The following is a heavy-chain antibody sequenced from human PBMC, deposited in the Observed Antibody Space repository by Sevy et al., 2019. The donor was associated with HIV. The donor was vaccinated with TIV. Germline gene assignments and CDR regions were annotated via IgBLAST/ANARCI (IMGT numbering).Heavy chain of an antibody. CDR1: GFTFNDHV. D-gene: IGHD6-19*01. CDR2: ITGRGDTS. V-gene: IGHV3-23*01. Sequence: GGSLRLSCAASGFTFNDHVMSWVRQAPGRGLQWVSSITGRGDTSNYADSVKGRFTISRDNSKNTQYLQMNSLRAEDTAVYYCARESPSDWYLDSWGQGTLVTVSS. J-gene: IGHJ4*02. CDR3: ARESPSDWYLDS.